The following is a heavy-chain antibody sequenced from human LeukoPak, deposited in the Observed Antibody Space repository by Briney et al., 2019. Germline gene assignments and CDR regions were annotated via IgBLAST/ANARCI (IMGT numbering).Heavy chain of an antibody. V-gene: IGHV3-7*01. J-gene: IGHJ5*02. CDR1: GFTFSSYS. CDR3: ARLGLEVGGPNWFDP. Sequence: GGSLRLSCAASGFTFSSYSMNWVRQAPGKGLEWVAHIKRDGSQKYYLDSVKGRFTISRDNAKNSLYLQMNSLRVEDTAVYYCARLGLEVGGPNWFDPWGQGTLVTVSS. D-gene: IGHD1-1*01. CDR2: IKRDGSQK.